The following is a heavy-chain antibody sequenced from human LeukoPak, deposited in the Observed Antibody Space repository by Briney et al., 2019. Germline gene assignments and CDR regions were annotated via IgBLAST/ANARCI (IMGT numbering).Heavy chain of an antibody. CDR3: ARDRAVTRPFDY. CDR2: ISTYNGNT. CDR1: GYTFTSYG. D-gene: IGHD4-17*01. Sequence: ASVKVSCKASGYTFTSYGISWVRQAPGQGLEWMGWISTYNGNTNYAQKLQGRVTMTTDTSTSTAYMELRSLRSDDTAVYYCARDRAVTRPFDYWGQGTLVTVSS. V-gene: IGHV1-18*01. J-gene: IGHJ4*02.